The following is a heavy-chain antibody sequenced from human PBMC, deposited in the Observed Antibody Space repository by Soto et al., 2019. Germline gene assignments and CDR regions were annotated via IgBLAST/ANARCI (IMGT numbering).Heavy chain of an antibody. D-gene: IGHD6-13*01. CDR3: ARVPKGHIAGEY. V-gene: IGHV1-18*01. J-gene: IGHJ4*02. CDR2: ISAYNGNT. Sequence: QVQLVQSGAEVEKPGASVKVSCKASGYTFTSYGINWVRQAPGQGLEWMGWISAYNGNTNYAQKLQGRVTMTTDTATSTAYMELRSLRSDDTAMYYCARVPKGHIAGEYWGQGTLVTVSS. CDR1: GYTFTSYG.